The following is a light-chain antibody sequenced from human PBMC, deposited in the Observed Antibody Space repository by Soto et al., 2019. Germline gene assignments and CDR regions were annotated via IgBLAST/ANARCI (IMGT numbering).Light chain of an antibody. CDR3: QQRSNWPLLT. Sequence: EIVLSQSQPTLSLSPGERATLSCRASQSVSSYLAWYQQKPGQAPRLLIYDASNRATGIPARFSGSGSGTDFTLTISSLEPEDFAVYYCQQRSNWPLLTFGGGTKVEIK. CDR1: QSVSSY. V-gene: IGKV3-11*01. J-gene: IGKJ4*01. CDR2: DAS.